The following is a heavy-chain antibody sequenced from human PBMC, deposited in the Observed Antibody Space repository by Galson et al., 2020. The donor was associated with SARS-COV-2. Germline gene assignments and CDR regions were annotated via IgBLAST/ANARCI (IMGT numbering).Heavy chain of an antibody. CDR3: ARFQSGNYDVDYYYYMDV. Sequence: GGSLRLSCAASGFTFSDYYMSWIRQAPGKGLEWVSYISSSGSTIYYADSVKGRFTISRDNAKNSLYLQMNSLRAEDTAVYYCARFQSGNYDVDYYYYMDVWGKGTTVTISS. J-gene: IGHJ6*03. CDR2: ISSSGSTI. CDR1: GFTFSDYY. V-gene: IGHV3-11*04. D-gene: IGHD1-26*01.